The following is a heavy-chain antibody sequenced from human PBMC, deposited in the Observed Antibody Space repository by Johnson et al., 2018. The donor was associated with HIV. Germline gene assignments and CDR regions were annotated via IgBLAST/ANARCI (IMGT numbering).Heavy chain of an antibody. CDR1: GFTFSSYA. Sequence: QVQLVESGGGLVQPGGSLRLSCAASGFTFSSYAMSWVRQAPGKGLEWVAVISYNGTNTWYADSVKGRFTISRENAKNTLYLQMNSLRAEDTAVYYCAKDEAQSLAAAGRDAFNMWGRGTKVTVSA. D-gene: IGHD6-13*01. V-gene: IGHV3-30*18. CDR2: ISYNGTNT. J-gene: IGHJ3*02. CDR3: AKDEAQSLAAAGRDAFNM.